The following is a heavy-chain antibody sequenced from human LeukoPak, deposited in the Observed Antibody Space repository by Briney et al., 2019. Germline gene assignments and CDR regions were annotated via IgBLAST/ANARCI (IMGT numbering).Heavy chain of an antibody. D-gene: IGHD3-10*01. J-gene: IGHJ4*02. Sequence: NTSETLSLTCTVSGGSVSSGPYYWSWIRQPPGKGLEWIGYIYHSGNTNYNPSLKSRVTISVDRPKNQFSLKLSSVTAADTAVYYCARDRTSGVPTYSEAGWGQGTLVTVSS. V-gene: IGHV4-61*01. CDR2: IYHSGNT. CDR3: ARDRTSGVPTYSEAG. CDR1: GGSVSSGPYY.